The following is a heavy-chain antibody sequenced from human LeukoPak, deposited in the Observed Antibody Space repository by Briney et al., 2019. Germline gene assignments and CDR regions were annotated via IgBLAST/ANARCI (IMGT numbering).Heavy chain of an antibody. CDR3: ARVGWQQSDDY. CDR1: GFTVSRNY. Sequence: GGSLRLSCAASGFTVSRNYMSWVRQPPGKGLEWVSVIYSGGSTYYADSVKGRFTISRDNSKNTLYLQMNSLRAEDTAVYYCARVGWQQSDDYWGQGTLVTVSS. J-gene: IGHJ4*02. D-gene: IGHD6-13*01. CDR2: IYSGGST. V-gene: IGHV3-53*01.